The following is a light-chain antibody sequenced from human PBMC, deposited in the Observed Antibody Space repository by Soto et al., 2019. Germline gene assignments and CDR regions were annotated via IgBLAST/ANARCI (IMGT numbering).Light chain of an antibody. CDR1: QGIGVY. Sequence: DLQMTQSPSSLSASLGDRVTITCRASQGIGVYLAWFQQKPGNAPKLLIYAASTLQSGVPSRFSGSGSGTDFTLTVSSLQPEDVATYYCQKYTSAPLTFGGGTRVEIK. CDR3: QKYTSAPLT. V-gene: IGKV1-27*01. CDR2: AAS. J-gene: IGKJ4*01.